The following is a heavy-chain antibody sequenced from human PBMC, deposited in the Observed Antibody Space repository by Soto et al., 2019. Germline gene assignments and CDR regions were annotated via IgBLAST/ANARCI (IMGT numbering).Heavy chain of an antibody. D-gene: IGHD3-10*01. J-gene: IGHJ4*02. Sequence: PGGPLRLCCGAAGVKFGGHAMSWVSQTPGKGLEWVSAISGSGGSTYYADSVKGRFTISRDNSKNTLYLQMNSLRAEDTAVYYCAKLAGPMVRGVTYYFDYWGQGTLVTVSS. CDR3: AKLAGPMVRGVTYYFDY. CDR2: ISGSGGST. V-gene: IGHV3-23*01. CDR1: GVKFGGHA.